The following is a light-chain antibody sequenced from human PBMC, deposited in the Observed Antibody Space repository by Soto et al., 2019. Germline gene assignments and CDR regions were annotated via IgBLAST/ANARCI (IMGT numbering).Light chain of an antibody. J-gene: IGLJ1*01. Sequence: ALTQPPSLSGSPGQSITISCSGNNNDVGSYNLVSWYQQHPGKAPKLMIYEVSKRPSGVSNRFSGSKSGNTASLTISGLQAEDEADYYCCSYAGSSTYVFGTGTKVTVL. CDR3: CSYAGSSTYV. V-gene: IGLV2-23*02. CDR2: EVS. CDR1: NNDVGSYNL.